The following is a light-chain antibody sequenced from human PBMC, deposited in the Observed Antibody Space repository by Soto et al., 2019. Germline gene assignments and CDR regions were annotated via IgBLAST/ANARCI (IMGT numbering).Light chain of an antibody. CDR2: WAS. Sequence: DIVMTQSSAFLAASLGERATINCKSSQRVLYSSNNKNYFAWYQQKPGQPPKLLIYWASTRESGGPERFSSGRCGGEDFLTISSRLAEDEAVYYCRQQYNTQWTFGQGTKVDIK. J-gene: IGKJ1*01. CDR3: RQQYNTQWT. CDR1: QRVLYSSNNKNY. V-gene: IGKV4-1*01.